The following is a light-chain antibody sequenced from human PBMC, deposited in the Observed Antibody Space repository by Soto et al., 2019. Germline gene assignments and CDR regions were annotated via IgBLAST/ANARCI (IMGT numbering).Light chain of an antibody. V-gene: IGKV3-15*01. J-gene: IGKJ4*01. CDR3: QQYNNWPLT. CDR1: QSVSSN. CDR2: GAS. Sequence: EILMTQSPATLSVSPGERATLSCRASQSVSSNLAWYQQKPGQAPRLLIYGASTRATRIPARFSGRGSGTAFTLSISSLQSEDFAVYYCQQYNNWPLTFGGGSKV.